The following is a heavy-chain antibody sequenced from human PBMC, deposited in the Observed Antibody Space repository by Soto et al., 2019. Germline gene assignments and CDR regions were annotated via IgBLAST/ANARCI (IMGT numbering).Heavy chain of an antibody. CDR1: GGSIRNYY. Sequence: SETLSLTCTVSGGSIRNYYWSWIRQPPGKGLEWIGYVYSSGSTHYNPSLQSRVTISADTSKNQVSLKVNSVTAADTAVYYCARDHPHSYGVYYFDYWGQGTPVTVS. CDR2: VYSSGST. CDR3: ARDHPHSYGVYYFDY. V-gene: IGHV4-59*01. D-gene: IGHD5-18*01. J-gene: IGHJ4*02.